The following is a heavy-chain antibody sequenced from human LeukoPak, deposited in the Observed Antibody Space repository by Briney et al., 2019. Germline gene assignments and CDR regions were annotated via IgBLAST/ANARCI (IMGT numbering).Heavy chain of an antibody. CDR1: GGSISSYY. D-gene: IGHD3-10*01. Sequence: PSETLSLTCTVSGGSISSYYWSWIRQPPGKGLEWIGYIYYSGSTNYNPSLKSRVTISVDTSKNQFSLKLSSVTAADTAVYYCARHTYYYGSGSYYFDAFDIWGQGTMVTVSS. CDR2: IYYSGST. J-gene: IGHJ3*02. CDR3: ARHTYYYGSGSYYFDAFDI. V-gene: IGHV4-59*08.